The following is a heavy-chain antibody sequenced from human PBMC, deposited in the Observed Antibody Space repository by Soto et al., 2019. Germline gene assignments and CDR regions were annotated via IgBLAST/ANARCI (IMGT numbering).Heavy chain of an antibody. V-gene: IGHV3-21*01. CDR2: ISSTTNYI. J-gene: IGHJ4*02. CDR3: ARESEDLTSNFDY. Sequence: GGSLTLSCAASGFTFTIYSMNWVRQAPGKGLEWVSSISSTTNYIYYADSMKGRFTVSRDNAKNSVYLEMNSLSAEDTALYYCARESEDLTSNFDYWGQGTLVTVSS. CDR1: GFTFTIYS.